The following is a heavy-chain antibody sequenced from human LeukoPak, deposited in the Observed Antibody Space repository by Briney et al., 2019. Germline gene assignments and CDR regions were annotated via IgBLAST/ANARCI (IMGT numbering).Heavy chain of an antibody. J-gene: IGHJ6*03. Sequence: ASVKVSCKASGYTFTSYDINWVRQATGQGLEWMGWMSPNSGNTGYAQKFQGRVTMTRNTSISTAYMELSSLRSEDTAVYYCARGVVTGTLYYYYYMDVWGKGTTVTVSS. V-gene: IGHV1-8*01. CDR1: GYTFTSYD. D-gene: IGHD1-20*01. CDR3: ARGVVTGTLYYYYYMDV. CDR2: MSPNSGNT.